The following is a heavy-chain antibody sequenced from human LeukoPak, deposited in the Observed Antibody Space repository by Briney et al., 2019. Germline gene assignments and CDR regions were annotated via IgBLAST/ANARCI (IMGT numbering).Heavy chain of an antibody. J-gene: IGHJ4*02. CDR2: ISGSGGST. CDR3: ARKTDSGGSGDY. Sequence: PGGSLRLSCAASGFTFSSYAMSWVRQAPGKGLEWVSAISGSGGSTYYADSVKGRFTISRDSSKNTLYLQMNSLRAEDTAVYFCARKTDSGGSGDYWGQGTLVTVSS. V-gene: IGHV3-23*01. D-gene: IGHD3-22*01. CDR1: GFTFSSYA.